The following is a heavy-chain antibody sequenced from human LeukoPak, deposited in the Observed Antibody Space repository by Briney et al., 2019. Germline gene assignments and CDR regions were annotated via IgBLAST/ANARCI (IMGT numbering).Heavy chain of an antibody. V-gene: IGHV4-59*01. CDR3: ARTTSGVGGFDS. CDR2: IYYSGSS. CDR1: GGSISSNY. Sequence: SETLSLTCTVSGGSISSNYWSRIRQPPGKGLEWIAYIYYSGSSNYNPSLKSRVTISGDTSKNQFSLKLNSVTAADTAVYYCARTTSGVGGFDSWGQGTLVTVSS. D-gene: IGHD6-19*01. J-gene: IGHJ4*02.